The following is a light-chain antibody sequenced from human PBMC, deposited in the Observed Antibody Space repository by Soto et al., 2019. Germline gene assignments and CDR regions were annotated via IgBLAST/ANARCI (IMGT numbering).Light chain of an antibody. CDR2: TAS. Sequence: DVQMTQSPSSLSASVGVRVTLSCRASQNIRTSLNWYQQKPGEAPQLLLYTASTLQSGVPSRFTGSGSGTDFTLTINDVQPEDFATYYCQQSYTTPRTFGQGTKVEI. J-gene: IGKJ1*01. V-gene: IGKV1-39*01. CDR1: QNIRTS. CDR3: QQSYTTPRT.